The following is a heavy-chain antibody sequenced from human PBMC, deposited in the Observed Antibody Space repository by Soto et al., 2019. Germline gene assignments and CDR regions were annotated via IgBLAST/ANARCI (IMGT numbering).Heavy chain of an antibody. CDR3: ATVGQSGYSYGPATYYYYYGMDV. V-gene: IGHV1-24*01. CDR1: GYTFTELS. Sequence: ASVKVSCKVSGYTFTELSMHWVRQAPGKGLEWMGGFDPEDGETIYAQKFQGRVTMTEDTSTDTAYMELSSLRSEDTAVYYCATVGQSGYSYGPATYYYYYGMDVWGQGTTVTVSS. CDR2: FDPEDGET. D-gene: IGHD5-18*01. J-gene: IGHJ6*02.